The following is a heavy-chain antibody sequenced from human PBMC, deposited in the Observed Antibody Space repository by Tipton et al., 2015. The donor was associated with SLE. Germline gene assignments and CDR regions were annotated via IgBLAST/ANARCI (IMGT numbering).Heavy chain of an antibody. J-gene: IGHJ4*02. Sequence: LSLTCTVSGGSISSSSYYWGWIRQPPGKGLEWIGSIYYSGSTYYNPSLKSRVTISVDTSKNQFSLKLSSVTAADTAVYYCASYGSSSDYWGQGTLVTVSS. V-gene: IGHV4-39*01. CDR1: GGSISSSSYY. CDR2: IYYSGST. D-gene: IGHD3-10*01. CDR3: ASYGSSSDY.